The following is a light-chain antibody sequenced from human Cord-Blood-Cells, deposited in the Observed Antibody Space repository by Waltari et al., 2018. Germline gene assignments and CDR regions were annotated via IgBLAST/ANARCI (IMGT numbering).Light chain of an antibody. CDR2: DAS. Sequence: EIVLTQSPATLSLSPGERATLSCRASQSVSSYLAWYQQKPGQAPTLLIYDASNRATGIPARFSGSGSGTDFTLTISSLEPEDCAVYYCQQRSNWLTFGGGTKVEIK. J-gene: IGKJ4*01. CDR1: QSVSSY. V-gene: IGKV3-11*01. CDR3: QQRSNWLT.